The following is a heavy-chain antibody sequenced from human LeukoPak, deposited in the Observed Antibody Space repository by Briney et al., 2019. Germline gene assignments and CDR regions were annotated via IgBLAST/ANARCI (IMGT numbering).Heavy chain of an antibody. CDR2: INHRGST. CDR3: ASRYYDILTGYYFADY. D-gene: IGHD3-9*01. V-gene: IGHV4-34*01. CDR1: GGSFSVYY. J-gene: IGHJ4*02. Sequence: SETLSLTCAVYGGSFSVYYWSWIRQPPGKWLEWIGEINHRGSTNYNPSLKSRVTISVAPSKNQFSLKLSSVTAADTAVYYCASRYYDILTGYYFADYWGQGPLVTVSS.